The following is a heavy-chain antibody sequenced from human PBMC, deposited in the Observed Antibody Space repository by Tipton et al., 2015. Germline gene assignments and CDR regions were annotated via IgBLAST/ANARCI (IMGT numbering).Heavy chain of an antibody. V-gene: IGHV3-21*01. D-gene: IGHD6-6*01. Sequence: SLRLSCAASGFTFNYYSMNWIRQAPGRGLEWVSSISDDSSYIYYSDSMKGRVTISRDNAKNSLFLQLNSLRVEDTAVYYCARQASIANDYWGQGTLVTVSS. CDR2: ISDDSSYI. CDR3: ARQASIANDY. CDR1: GFTFNYYS. J-gene: IGHJ4*02.